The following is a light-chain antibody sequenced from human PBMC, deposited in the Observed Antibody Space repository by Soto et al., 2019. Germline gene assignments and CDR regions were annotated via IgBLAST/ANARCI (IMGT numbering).Light chain of an antibody. V-gene: IGKV3-15*01. J-gene: IGKJ1*01. CDR1: QSVGTN. Sequence: EIVMTQSPATLSVSPGERATLSCRAGQSVGTNLAWYQQKPGQAPRLLIYGASTRATGIPARFGGSGSGTEFTLTISSLQSEDFAVYYCHQYNKWPPGTFGQGTKVEIK. CDR3: HQYNKWPPGT. CDR2: GAS.